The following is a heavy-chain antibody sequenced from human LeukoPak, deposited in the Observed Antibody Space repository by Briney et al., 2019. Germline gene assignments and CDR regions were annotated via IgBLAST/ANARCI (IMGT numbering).Heavy chain of an antibody. Sequence: ASVKVSCKVSGISLRELSMHWVRQAPGKGFEWMGGFDPEEGKTIYAQKFQGRVTMTEDTVPDTAYMELSNLRSEDTAVYYCARDLREGLERLSGYYGMDVWGQGTTVTVSS. J-gene: IGHJ6*02. CDR3: ARDLREGLERLSGYYGMDV. D-gene: IGHD1-1*01. CDR1: GISLRELS. V-gene: IGHV1-24*01. CDR2: FDPEEGKT.